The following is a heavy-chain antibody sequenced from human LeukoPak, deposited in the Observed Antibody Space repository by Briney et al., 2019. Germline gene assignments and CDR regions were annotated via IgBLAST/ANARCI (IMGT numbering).Heavy chain of an antibody. Sequence: SETLSLTCTVSGGSISSYYWSWIRQPPGKGLEWIGYIYYSGSTNYNPSLESRVTISLDTSKNQFSLKLNSVTAADTAVYYCARGRIIAARPVDYWGQGTLVTVSS. V-gene: IGHV4-59*01. D-gene: IGHD6-6*01. CDR3: ARGRIIAARPVDY. CDR1: GGSISSYY. J-gene: IGHJ4*02. CDR2: IYYSGST.